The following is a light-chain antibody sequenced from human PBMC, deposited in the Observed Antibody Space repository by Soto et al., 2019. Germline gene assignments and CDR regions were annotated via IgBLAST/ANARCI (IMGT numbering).Light chain of an antibody. CDR2: KAS. CDR3: QHYNSYPIT. J-gene: IGKJ5*01. Sequence: EIRMSHSPSTLSGYIGDRVTITCRASQTISSWLSWYQQKPGKAPKLLIYKASSLESGVPSRFSGSGSGTEFTLTISSLQPDDFATYYCQHYNSYPITFGQGTRLEIK. V-gene: IGKV1-5*03. CDR1: QTISSW.